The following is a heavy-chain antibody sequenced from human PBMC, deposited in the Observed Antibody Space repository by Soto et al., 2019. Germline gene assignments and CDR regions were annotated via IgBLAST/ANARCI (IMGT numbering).Heavy chain of an antibody. CDR1: GFTFSSYG. V-gene: IGHV3-30*18. CDR2: ISYDGSNK. J-gene: IGHJ4*02. D-gene: IGHD3-16*01. Sequence: GGSLRLSCAASGFTFSSYGMHWVRQAPGKGLEWVAVISYDGSNKYYADSVKGRFTISRDNSKNTLYLQMNSLRAEDTAVYYCAKDPGPGDYVLGSFDYWGQGTLVTVSS. CDR3: AKDPGPGDYVLGSFDY.